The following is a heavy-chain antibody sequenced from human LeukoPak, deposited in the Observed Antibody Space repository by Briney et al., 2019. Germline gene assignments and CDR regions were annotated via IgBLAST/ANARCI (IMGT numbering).Heavy chain of an antibody. D-gene: IGHD2-21*01. CDR1: GFTFDDYA. J-gene: IGHJ4*02. Sequence: GGSLRLSCAASGFTFDDYAMHWVRQAPGKGLEWVSGISWNSGSMGYADSVKGRFTISRDNAKNSLYLQMNSLRAEDTAVYYCARSSLWLPPGDYWGQGTLVTVSS. CDR3: ARSSLWLPPGDY. CDR2: ISWNSGSM. V-gene: IGHV3-9*01.